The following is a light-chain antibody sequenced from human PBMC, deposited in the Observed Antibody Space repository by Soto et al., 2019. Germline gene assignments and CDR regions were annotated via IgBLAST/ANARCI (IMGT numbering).Light chain of an antibody. CDR3: QQSYSNPRT. V-gene: IGKV1-39*01. CDR1: QSISNY. Sequence: DIQMTQSPSSLSASVGDRVTITCRASQSISNYLNWYQQKPGKAPKLLIYAASSLQSGVPSRFSGSGSGTDFTLNISSLQPEEFATYYCQQSYSNPRTVGQGTKVEIK. J-gene: IGKJ1*01. CDR2: AAS.